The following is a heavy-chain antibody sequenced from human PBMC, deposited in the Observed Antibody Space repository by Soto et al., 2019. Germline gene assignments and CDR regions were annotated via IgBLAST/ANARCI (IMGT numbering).Heavy chain of an antibody. J-gene: IGHJ5*02. CDR3: AKVLRDYYDSSGYFDP. CDR1: GFTFSSYA. V-gene: IGHV3-23*01. D-gene: IGHD3-22*01. CDR2: ISGSGGST. Sequence: GGSLRLSCAASGFTFSSYAMSWVRQAPGKGLEWVSAISGSGGSTYYADSVKGRFTISRDNSKNTLYLQMNSLRAEDTAVYYCAKVLRDYYDSSGYFDPWGQGTLVTVSS.